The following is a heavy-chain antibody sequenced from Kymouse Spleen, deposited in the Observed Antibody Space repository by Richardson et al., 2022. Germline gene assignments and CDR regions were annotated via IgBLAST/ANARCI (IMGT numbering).Heavy chain of an antibody. J-gene: IGHJ6*02. CDR2: IYYSGST. CDR3: ASEYSSSWGYYYYYGMDV. D-gene: IGHD6-6*01. Sequence: QLQLQESGPGLVKPSETLSLTCTVSGGSISSSSYYWGWIRQPPGKGLEWIGSIYYSGSTYYNPSLKSRVTISVDTSKNQFSLKLSSVTAADTAVYYCASEYSSSWGYYYYYGMDVWGQGTTVTVSS. V-gene: IGHV4-39*01. CDR1: GGSISSSSYY.